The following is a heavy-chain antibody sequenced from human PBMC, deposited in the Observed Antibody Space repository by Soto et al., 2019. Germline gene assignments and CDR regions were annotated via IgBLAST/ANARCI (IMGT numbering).Heavy chain of an antibody. Sequence: SVKVSCKASGGTFSSYTISWVRQAPGQGLEWMGRIIPILGIANYAQKFQGRVTITADKSTSTAYMELSSLRSVDTAVYYCALGSGTTGTTTYCGQGTLVPVSS. CDR1: GGTFSSYT. J-gene: IGHJ1*01. V-gene: IGHV1-69*02. D-gene: IGHD1-1*01. CDR2: IIPILGIA. CDR3: ALGSGTTGTTTY.